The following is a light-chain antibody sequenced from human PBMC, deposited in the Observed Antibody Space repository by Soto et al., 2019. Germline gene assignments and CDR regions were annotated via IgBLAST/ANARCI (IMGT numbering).Light chain of an antibody. CDR2: DVS. V-gene: IGLV2-14*01. J-gene: IGLJ2*01. CDR1: SSDVGGYNY. CDR3: SSYTSSSTLVV. Sequence: QSALTQPASVSGSPGQSITISCTGTSSDVGGYNYVSWYQQHPGKAPKLMIYDVSNRPSGVSNRFSGSKSGNTASLTISGLQAEDEADYYCSSYTSSSTLVVVGGGTELTV.